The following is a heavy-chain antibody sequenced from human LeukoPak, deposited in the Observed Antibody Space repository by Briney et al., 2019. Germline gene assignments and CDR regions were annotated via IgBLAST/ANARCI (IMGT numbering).Heavy chain of an antibody. CDR2: VYDNGNS. CDR1: GGSMRHSY. J-gene: IGHJ4*02. Sequence: PSETLSLTCSVSGGSMRHSYWTWIRQTPEKGLEWIGYVYDNGNSNSRSSLRSRVSMSVDTSKNEFSLKLSSVTAAGTAVYFCARGSRYKPDFFDDWGLGTPVTVSS. V-gene: IGHV4-59*01. CDR3: ARGSRYKPDFFDD. D-gene: IGHD3-3*01.